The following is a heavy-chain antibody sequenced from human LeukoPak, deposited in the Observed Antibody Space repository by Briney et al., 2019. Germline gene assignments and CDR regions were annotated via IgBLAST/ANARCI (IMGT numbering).Heavy chain of an antibody. CDR3: AKHQDWTVTVPDY. CDR1: GFTFRNYA. CDR2: ISGSGVDT. V-gene: IGHV3-23*01. D-gene: IGHD4-17*01. Sequence: GGSLRLSCAASGFTFRNYAMSWVRQAPGKGLEWVSTISGSGVDTDYADSVKDRFPISRYNSRNTLYLQMNRLRAVDTAVYYCAKHQDWTVTVPDYWGQGTLVTVSS. J-gene: IGHJ4*02.